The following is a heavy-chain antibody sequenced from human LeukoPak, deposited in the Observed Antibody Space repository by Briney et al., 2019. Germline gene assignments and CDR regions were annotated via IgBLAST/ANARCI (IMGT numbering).Heavy chain of an antibody. CDR2: ISGSGGST. CDR3: AKELRYFDYMDV. Sequence: QAGGSLRLSCAASGFTFSSYGMSWVRQAPGKGLEWVSAISGSGGSTYYADSVKGRFTISRDNSKNTLYLQVNSLRAEDTAVYYCAKELRYFDYMDVWGKGTTVTISS. J-gene: IGHJ6*03. D-gene: IGHD3-9*01. V-gene: IGHV3-23*01. CDR1: GFTFSSYG.